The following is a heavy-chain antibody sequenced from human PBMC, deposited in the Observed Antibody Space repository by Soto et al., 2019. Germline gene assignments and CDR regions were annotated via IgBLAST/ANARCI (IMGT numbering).Heavy chain of an antibody. Sequence: QVQLQESGPGLVKPSDTLSLTCAVSGYSISSSNWWGWIRQPPGKGLEWIGYIYYSGTTYYNPSLKRRVTRSVDTSKHQFSLTLTSVTAVDTAVYYCARREIQGPIDYWGQGTLVTVSS. CDR2: IYYSGTT. D-gene: IGHD1-26*01. CDR1: GYSISSSNW. CDR3: ARREIQGPIDY. J-gene: IGHJ4*02. V-gene: IGHV4-28*01.